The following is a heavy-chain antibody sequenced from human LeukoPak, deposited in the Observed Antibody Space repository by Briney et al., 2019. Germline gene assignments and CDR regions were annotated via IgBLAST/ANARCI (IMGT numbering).Heavy chain of an antibody. CDR3: ARDHCSSTSCYVYYYGMDV. Sequence: GGSLRLSCAASGFTFSSYGMHWVRQAPGKGLEWVAVIWYDGSNKYYADSVKGRFTISRDNSKNTLYLQMNSLRAEDTAVYYCARDHCSSTSCYVYYYGMDVWGQGTTVTVSS. J-gene: IGHJ6*02. D-gene: IGHD2-2*01. CDR1: GFTFSSYG. CDR2: IWYDGSNK. V-gene: IGHV3-33*01.